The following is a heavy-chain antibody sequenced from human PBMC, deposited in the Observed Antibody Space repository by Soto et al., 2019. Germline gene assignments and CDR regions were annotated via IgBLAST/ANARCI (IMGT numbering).Heavy chain of an antibody. J-gene: IGHJ4*02. CDR1: GFTVSSNY. V-gene: IGHV3-53*01. Sequence: LRLSCAASGFTVSSNYLSWVRQAPGKGLEWVSVIFSADNTHYADSVKGRFTISRDNSKNTVFLQMNSLRAEDTAVYYCAITGVGHYIVWGQGTPVTVSS. CDR2: IFSADNT. D-gene: IGHD3-16*02. CDR3: AITGVGHYIV.